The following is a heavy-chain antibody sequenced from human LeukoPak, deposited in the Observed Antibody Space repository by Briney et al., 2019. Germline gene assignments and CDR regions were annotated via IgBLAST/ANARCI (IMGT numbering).Heavy chain of an antibody. D-gene: IGHD2-2*01. CDR3: ARDPGRYCSSTSCYYNYYFDY. CDR1: GYTFISYG. CDR2: ISAYNGNT. Sequence: ASVKVSCKASGYTFISYGISWVRQAPGQGLEWMGWISAYNGNTNYAQKVQGRVTMTTDTSTSTAYMELRSLRSDDTAVYYCARDPGRYCSSTSCYYNYYFDYWGQGTLVTVSS. V-gene: IGHV1-18*01. J-gene: IGHJ4*02.